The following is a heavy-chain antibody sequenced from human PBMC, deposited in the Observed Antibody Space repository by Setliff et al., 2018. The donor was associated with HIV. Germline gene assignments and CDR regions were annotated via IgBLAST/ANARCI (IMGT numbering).Heavy chain of an antibody. CDR1: GYTFTNYY. D-gene: IGHD3-22*01. Sequence: GASVKVSCKASGYTFTNYYIHWVRQAPGQGLEWMGGVIPIFGTANYAQKFQGRVTITADASTSTAYMELSSLRSEDTAMYYCARDRHHYDSSGFDAFDLWGQGTMVTVSS. V-gene: IGHV1-69*13. CDR3: ARDRHHYDSSGFDAFDL. CDR2: VIPIFGTA. J-gene: IGHJ3*01.